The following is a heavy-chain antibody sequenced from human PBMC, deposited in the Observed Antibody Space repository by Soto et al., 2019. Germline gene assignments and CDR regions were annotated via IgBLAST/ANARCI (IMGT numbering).Heavy chain of an antibody. CDR2: ISSSSSTI. CDR1: GFTFSSYS. V-gene: IGHV3-48*02. D-gene: IGHD2-21*02. J-gene: IGHJ6*02. CDR3: ARDFPGIVVVTAMYYYYGMDV. Sequence: GGSLRLSCAASGFTFSSYSMNWVRQAPGKGLEWVSYISSSSSTIYYADSVKGRFTISRDNAKNSLYLQMNSLRDEDTAVYYCARDFPGIVVVTAMYYYYGMDVWGQGTTVTVSS.